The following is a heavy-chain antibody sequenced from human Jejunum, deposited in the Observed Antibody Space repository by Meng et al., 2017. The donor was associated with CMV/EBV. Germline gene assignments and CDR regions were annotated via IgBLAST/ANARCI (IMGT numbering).Heavy chain of an antibody. J-gene: IGHJ4*02. CDR3: ARGSYYFDY. Sequence: LSCTVSGGSFSSYYYTWIRQPPWEGLEWIGSVSYTGGINYSPSHKSRVTISIDTSQNQFSLKLRSVTAADTAVYFCARGSYYFDYWGQGTLVTVSS. CDR2: VSYTGGI. V-gene: IGHV4-59*01. CDR1: GGSFSSYY.